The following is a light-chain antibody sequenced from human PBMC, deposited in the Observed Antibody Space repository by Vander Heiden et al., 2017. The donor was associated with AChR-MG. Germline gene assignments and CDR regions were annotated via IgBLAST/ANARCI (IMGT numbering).Light chain of an antibody. J-gene: IGKJ3*01. CDR3: LQNPNPPFN. Sequence: LEGTQSPSTLPASVADRVTVTCRASQRSSTYLNWYLQKPGKAPKLLIYAASSLQSGVSSRFSGSGSGTEFTLTISSLQVEDFGAYYCLQNPNPPFNFGHGTKVDVK. CDR2: AAS. CDR1: QRSSTY. V-gene: IGKV1-39*01.